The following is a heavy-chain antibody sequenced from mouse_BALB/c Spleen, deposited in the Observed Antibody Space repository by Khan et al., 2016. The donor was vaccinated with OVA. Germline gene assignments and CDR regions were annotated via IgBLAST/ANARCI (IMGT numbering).Heavy chain of an antibody. D-gene: IGHD1-1*01. V-gene: IGHV1-7*01. J-gene: IGHJ2*01. CDR3: ARRGLRWDFDY. Sequence: VQLQESGAELAKPGASVKMSCKASGYTFINYWILWVKQRPGQGLEWIGYINPSTAYTEYNQNFKDKATLTADKSSSTAYMQLSSLTSEDSAVYYCARRGLRWDFDYWGQGPTLTVSS. CDR1: GYTFINYW. CDR2: INPSTAYT.